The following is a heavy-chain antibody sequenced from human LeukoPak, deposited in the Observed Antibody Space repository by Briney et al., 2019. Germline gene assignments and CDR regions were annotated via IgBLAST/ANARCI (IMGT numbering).Heavy chain of an antibody. CDR1: GFTVSSNY. CDR2: IYSGGST. D-gene: IGHD6-13*01. V-gene: IGHV3-53*01. J-gene: IGHJ3*02. CDR3: ARALSSSWYYWDAFDI. Sequence: GSLRLSCAASGFTVSSNYMSWVRQAPGKGLEWVSVIYSGGSTYYADSVKGRFTISRDDSKNTLYLQMNSLRAEDTAVYYCARALSSSWYYWDAFDIWGQGTMVTVSS.